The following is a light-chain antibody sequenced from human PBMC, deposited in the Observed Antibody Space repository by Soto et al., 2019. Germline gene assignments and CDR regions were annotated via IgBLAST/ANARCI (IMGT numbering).Light chain of an antibody. CDR2: EVS. V-gene: IGLV2-23*02. Sequence: QSVLTQPASVSRYPGQSITISCTGTSRDIGKYDYVSWYQQYPGRAPRLILYEVSKWPSGISHRYSGSKSGDTATLRISGLQAADEADYYCCSYSTTGNTFVFGGGTKLTVL. CDR1: SRDIGKYDY. CDR3: CSYSTTGNTFV. J-gene: IGLJ2*01.